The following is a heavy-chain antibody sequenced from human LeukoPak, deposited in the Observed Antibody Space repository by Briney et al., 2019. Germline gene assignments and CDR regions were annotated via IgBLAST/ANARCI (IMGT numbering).Heavy chain of an antibody. D-gene: IGHD1-26*01. Sequence: GGSLRLSCAASGFTFSDYSINWVRQAPEKGLEWLSYISPSSSTIFYADSVKGRFTISRDNAKNSVYLQMNSLRDEDTAVYYCASDPSGRGYRHFDNWGQGILVTVSS. V-gene: IGHV3-48*02. CDR1: GFTFSDYS. J-gene: IGHJ4*02. CDR3: ASDPSGRGYRHFDN. CDR2: ISPSSSTI.